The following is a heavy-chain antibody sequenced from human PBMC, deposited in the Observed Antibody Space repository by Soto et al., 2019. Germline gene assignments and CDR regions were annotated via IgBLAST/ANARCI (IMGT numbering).Heavy chain of an antibody. V-gene: IGHV1-8*01. CDR2: MNPNSGNT. CDR3: ASHVTIFGVVMIRGYYYGMDV. J-gene: IGHJ6*01. Sequence: ASVKVSCKASGYTFTSYDINWVRQATGQGLEWMGWMNPNSGNTGYAQKFQGRVTMTRNTSINTAYMELSSVRSEDTAVYYCASHVTIFGVVMIRGYYYGMDVWGQRNTGTVS. D-gene: IGHD3-3*01. CDR1: GYTFTSYD.